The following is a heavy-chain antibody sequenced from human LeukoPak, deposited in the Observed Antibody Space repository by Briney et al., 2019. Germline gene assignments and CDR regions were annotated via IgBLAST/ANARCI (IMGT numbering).Heavy chain of an antibody. Sequence: SETLSLTCTVSGGSISSGGYYWSWLRHHPGKGLEWIGYIYYSGSTYSNPSLKSRVTISVDTSKNQFSLKLSSVTAADTAVYYCARAGTAASGSYLSYWGQGTLVTVSS. CDR2: IYYSGST. J-gene: IGHJ4*02. CDR1: GGSISSGGYY. D-gene: IGHD3-10*01. V-gene: IGHV4-31*03. CDR3: ARAGTAASGSYLSY.